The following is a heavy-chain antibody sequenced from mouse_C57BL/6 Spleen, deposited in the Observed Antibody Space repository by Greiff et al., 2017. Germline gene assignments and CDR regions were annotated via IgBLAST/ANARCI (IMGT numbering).Heavy chain of an antibody. J-gene: IGHJ2*01. CDR2: IYPGNGDT. V-gene: IGHV1-82*01. Sequence: QVQLQQSGPELVKPGASVKISCKASGYAFSSSWMNWVKQRPGQGLEWIGRIYPGNGDTNYNGKFKGKATLTADKSSSTAYMQLSSLTSEDTAVYCCARSLGYYGNYVDYFDYWGQGTTVTVSS. CDR1: GYAFSSSW. CDR3: ARSLGYYGNYVDYFDY. D-gene: IGHD2-1*01.